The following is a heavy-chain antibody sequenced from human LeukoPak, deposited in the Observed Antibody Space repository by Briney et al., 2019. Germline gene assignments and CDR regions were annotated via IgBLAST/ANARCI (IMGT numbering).Heavy chain of an antibody. D-gene: IGHD3-22*01. CDR3: AKTQGYYDY. CDR1: GFTFSSYA. V-gene: IGHV3-23*01. CDR2: VGYDGTR. J-gene: IGHJ4*02. Sequence: GGSLRLSCAASGFTFSSYAVSWVRQAPGKGLEWVSGVGYDGTRYYADSVKGRFTVSRDTATNTLYLQMSSLRAEDTAIFYCAKTQGYYDYWGQGTLVTVSS.